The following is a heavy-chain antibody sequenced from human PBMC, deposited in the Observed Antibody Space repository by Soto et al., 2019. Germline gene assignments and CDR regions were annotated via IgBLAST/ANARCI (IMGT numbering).Heavy chain of an antibody. D-gene: IGHD6-13*01. CDR1: GFTVSNNY. Sequence: EVQLVETGGGLIQPGGSLRLSCAASGFTVSNNYMNWVRQAPGKGLEWVSLIYSDGSTYYADSVKGRFTISRDNSKNTLYLQMNSLRAEDTAVYYGANRAAAARFDPWGQGTLVTVSS. CDR2: IYSDGST. J-gene: IGHJ5*02. V-gene: IGHV3-53*02. CDR3: ANRAAAARFDP.